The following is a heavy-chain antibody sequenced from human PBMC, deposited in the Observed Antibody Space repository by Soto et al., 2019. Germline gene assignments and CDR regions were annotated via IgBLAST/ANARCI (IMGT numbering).Heavy chain of an antibody. CDR2: IYYSGST. CDR3: ARGHYDSSGYYYSIYFDY. J-gene: IGHJ4*02. V-gene: IGHV4-59*01. Sequence: PSETLSLTCTVSGGSISSYYWSWIRQPPGKGLEWIGYIYYSGSTNYNPSLKSRVTISVDTSKNQFSLKLSSVTAADTAVYYCARGHYDSSGYYYSIYFDYWGQGTLVTVSS. CDR1: GGSISSYY. D-gene: IGHD3-22*01.